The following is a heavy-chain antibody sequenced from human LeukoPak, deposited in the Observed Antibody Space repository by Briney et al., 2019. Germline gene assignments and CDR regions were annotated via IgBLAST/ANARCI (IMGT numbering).Heavy chain of an antibody. D-gene: IGHD1-26*01. CDR3: ARERWELQHFDY. CDR2: IWYDGSNK. V-gene: IGHV3-33*01. CDR1: GFTFSSYG. Sequence: PGGSLRLSCAASGFTFSSYGMHWARQAPGKGLEWVAVIWYDGSNKYYADSAKGRFTISRDNSKNTLYLQMNSLRAEDTAVYYCARERWELQHFDYWGQGTLVTVSS. J-gene: IGHJ4*02.